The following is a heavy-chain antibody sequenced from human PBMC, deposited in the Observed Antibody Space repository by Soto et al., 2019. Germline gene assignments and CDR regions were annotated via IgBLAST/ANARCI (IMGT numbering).Heavy chain of an antibody. J-gene: IGHJ4*02. D-gene: IGHD6-19*01. V-gene: IGHV3-66*01. CDR3: AREEGRQWLVHGGDDY. CDR2: IYSGGST. Sequence: GGSLSLSCAASGFTVSSNYMSWVRQAPGKGLEWVSVIYSGGSTYYADSVKGRFTISRDNSKNTLYLQMNSLRAEDTAVYYCAREEGRQWLVHGGDDYWGQGTLVTVSS. CDR1: GFTVSSNY.